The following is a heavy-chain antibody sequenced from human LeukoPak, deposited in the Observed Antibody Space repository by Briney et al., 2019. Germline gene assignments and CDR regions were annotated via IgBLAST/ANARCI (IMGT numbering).Heavy chain of an antibody. V-gene: IGHV3-48*03. J-gene: IGHJ4*02. CDR2: ISSSGSTI. CDR1: GFTFSSYE. CDR3: ARDEALFDY. Sequence: GGSLRLSCAASGFTFSSYEMNWVRQAPGKGLEWVSYISSSGSTIYYADSVKGRFTISRDNAKNSLYLQMNSLRAEDTAVYYCARDEALFDYWGQGTLVIVSS. D-gene: IGHD6-6*01.